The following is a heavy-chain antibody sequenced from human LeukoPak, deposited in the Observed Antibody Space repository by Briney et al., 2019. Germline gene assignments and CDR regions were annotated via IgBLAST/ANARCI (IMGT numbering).Heavy chain of an antibody. D-gene: IGHD3-22*01. V-gene: IGHV3-23*01. Sequence: GGSLRLSCVASGFTFRNYGMSWVRQAPGKGLEWVSAISVSGRSTYYADSVKGRFTISRDNSKNTLYLQMNSLRVDDTAVYFCARRAGALYYYDTSGPFDHWGRGTLVTVSS. CDR2: ISVSGRST. CDR3: ARRAGALYYYDTSGPFDH. CDR1: GFTFRNYG. J-gene: IGHJ4*02.